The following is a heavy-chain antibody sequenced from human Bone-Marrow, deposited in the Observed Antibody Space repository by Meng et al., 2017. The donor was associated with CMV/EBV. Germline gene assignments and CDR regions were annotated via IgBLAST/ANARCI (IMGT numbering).Heavy chain of an antibody. D-gene: IGHD6-13*01. CDR3: ARVQRGYSSSWTSFDY. J-gene: IGHJ4*02. Sequence: GESLKISCAASGFTFSSYAMSWVRQAPGKGLEWVSVIYNEFSSTYYTDSVKGRFTISRDNSKNTLYLQMNSLRAEDTAVYYCARVQRGYSSSWTSFDYWGQGTLVTVSS. CDR1: GFTFSSYA. CDR2: IYNEFSST. V-gene: IGHV3-23*03.